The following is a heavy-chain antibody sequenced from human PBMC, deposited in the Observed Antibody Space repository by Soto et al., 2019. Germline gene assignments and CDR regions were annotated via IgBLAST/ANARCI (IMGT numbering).Heavy chain of an antibody. CDR3: ARDRLLGGDSYGMDV. CDR1: GGSISSGDYY. D-gene: IGHD2-21*02. Sequence: PSETLSLTCTVSGGSISSGDYYWSWIRQPPGKGLEWIGYIYYSGSTYYNPSLKSRVTISVDTSKNQFSLKLSSVTAADTAVYYCARDRLLGGDSYGMDVWGQGTTVTVSS. J-gene: IGHJ6*02. V-gene: IGHV4-30-4*01. CDR2: IYYSGST.